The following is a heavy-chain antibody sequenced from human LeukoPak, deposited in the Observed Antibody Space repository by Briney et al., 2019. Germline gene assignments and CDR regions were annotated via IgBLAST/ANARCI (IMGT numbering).Heavy chain of an antibody. CDR3: ARGTGWSDPYFDY. V-gene: IGHV3-48*03. J-gene: IGHJ4*02. Sequence: GGSLGLSCAASGFTFSSYEMNWVRQAPGKGLEWVSYISSSGSTIYYADSVKGRLTISRDNAKNSLYLQMNSLRAEDTAVYYCARGTGWSDPYFDYWGQGTLVTVSS. CDR1: GFTFSSYE. CDR2: ISSSGSTI. D-gene: IGHD6-19*01.